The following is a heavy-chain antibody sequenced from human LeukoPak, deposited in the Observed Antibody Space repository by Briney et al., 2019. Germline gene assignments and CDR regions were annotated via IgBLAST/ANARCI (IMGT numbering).Heavy chain of an antibody. D-gene: IGHD3-9*01. CDR1: GGSFSGYY. CDR2: INHSGST. CDR3: ERGIRYFDWFYYYGMDV. Sequence: PSETLSLTFAVYGGSFSGYYWSWIRQPPGKGLEWIGEINHSGSTNYNPSLKSRVTISVDTSKNQFSLKLSSVTAADTVVFQGERGIRYFDWFYYYGMDVWGKGTTVTVSS. J-gene: IGHJ6*04. V-gene: IGHV4-34*01.